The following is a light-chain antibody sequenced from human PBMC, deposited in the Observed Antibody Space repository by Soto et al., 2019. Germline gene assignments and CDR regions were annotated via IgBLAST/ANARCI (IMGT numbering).Light chain of an antibody. CDR3: QQRRNWPPT. CDR1: QSVGSY. V-gene: IGKV3-11*01. J-gene: IGKJ2*01. CDR2: GTS. Sequence: EIVFTQSPATLSLSPGERATLACRASQSVGSYLVWYQQKPGQAPRLLIYGTSNRATAIPARFSGSGSGTDFTLTVSSLEPEDFAVYYCQQRRNWPPTFGQGTKLEIK.